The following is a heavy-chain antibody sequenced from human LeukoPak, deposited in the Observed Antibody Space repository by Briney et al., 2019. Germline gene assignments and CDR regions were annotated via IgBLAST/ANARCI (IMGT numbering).Heavy chain of an antibody. D-gene: IGHD7-27*01. V-gene: IGHV1-2*02. CDR3: ARALGVWGELNNWFDP. CDR2: INPNSGGT. Sequence: ASVKVSFKASGYTFTGYYMHWVRQAPGQGLEWMGWINPNSGGTNYAQKFQGRVTMTRDTSISTTYMELSRLRSDDTAVYYCARALGVWGELNNWFDPWGQGTLVTVSS. J-gene: IGHJ5*02. CDR1: GYTFTGYY.